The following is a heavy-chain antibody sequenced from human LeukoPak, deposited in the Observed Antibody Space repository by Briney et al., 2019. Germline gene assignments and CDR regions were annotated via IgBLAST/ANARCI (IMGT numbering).Heavy chain of an antibody. CDR2: IIPIFGTA. V-gene: IGHV1-69*13. J-gene: IGHJ6*02. CDR1: GGTFSSYA. CDR3: ARYGSGSYLNYYYGMDV. Sequence: ASVKVSCKASGGTFSSYAISWVRQAPGQGLGWMGGIIPIFGTANYAQKFQGRVTITADESTSTAYMALSSLRSEDTAVYYCARYGSGSYLNYYYGMDVWGQGTTVTVSS. D-gene: IGHD3-10*01.